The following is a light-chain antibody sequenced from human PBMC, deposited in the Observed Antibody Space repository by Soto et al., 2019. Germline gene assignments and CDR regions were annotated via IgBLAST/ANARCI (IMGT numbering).Light chain of an antibody. V-gene: IGLV2-23*01. CDR2: EGT. J-gene: IGLJ3*02. CDR1: SSAVGSYNL. CDR3: CSSSDSTTRV. Sequence: QSALTQPASVSGSPGQSLTISCTGTSSAVGSYNLVSWYQQYPGKAPKLIIYEGTKRPSGVSNRFSGSQSGNTASLTISGLQAEDEADYYCCSSSDSTTRVFGGGTKLTVL.